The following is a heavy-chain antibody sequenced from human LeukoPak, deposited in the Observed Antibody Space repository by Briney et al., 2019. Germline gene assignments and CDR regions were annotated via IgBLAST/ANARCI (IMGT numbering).Heavy chain of an antibody. J-gene: IGHJ4*02. CDR1: GGSISSSSYY. CDR2: IYYSGST. V-gene: IGHV4-39*01. Sequence: SETLSLTCTVSGGSISSSSYYWGWIRQPPGKGLEWIGSIYYSGSTYYNPSLKSRVTISVDTSKNQFSLKLSSVTAADTAVYYCARHTKVTYYYGSGYYFDYWGQGTLVTVSS. CDR3: ARHTKVTYYYGSGYYFDY. D-gene: IGHD3-10*01.